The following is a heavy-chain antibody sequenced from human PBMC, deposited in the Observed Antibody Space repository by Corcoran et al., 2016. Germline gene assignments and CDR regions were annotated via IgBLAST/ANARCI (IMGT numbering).Heavy chain of an antibody. J-gene: IGHJ6*02. CDR2: IIPIFGTA. CDR3: ARDRIAAAGNYYYYGMDV. Sequence: QVQLVQSGAEVKKPGSSVKVSCKASGGTFSSYAISWVRQAPGQGLEWMGGIIPIFGTANYAQKFQGRVTITADESTSTADMELSSLRAEATAVYYCARDRIAAAGNYYYYGMDVWGQGTTVTVSS. CDR1: GGTFSSYA. D-gene: IGHD6-13*01. V-gene: IGHV1-69*01.